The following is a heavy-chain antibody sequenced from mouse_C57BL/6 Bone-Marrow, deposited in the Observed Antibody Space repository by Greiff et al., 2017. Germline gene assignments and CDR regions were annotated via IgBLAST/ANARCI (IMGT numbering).Heavy chain of an antibody. Sequence: VQLQQPGAELVMPGASVKLSCKASGYTFTSYWMHWVKQRPGQGLEWIGEIDPSDSYTNYNQKFKGKSTLTVDKSSSTAYMQLSSLTSEDSAVYYCARSRSYYGSFDAMDYWGQGTSVTVSS. D-gene: IGHD1-1*01. V-gene: IGHV1-69*01. CDR2: IDPSDSYT. CDR1: GYTFTSYW. J-gene: IGHJ4*01. CDR3: ARSRSYYGSFDAMDY.